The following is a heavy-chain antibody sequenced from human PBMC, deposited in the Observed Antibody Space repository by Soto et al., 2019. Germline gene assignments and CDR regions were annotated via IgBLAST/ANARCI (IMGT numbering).Heavy chain of an antibody. CDR3: ARGVDTAMAY. J-gene: IGHJ4*02. V-gene: IGHV4-34*01. D-gene: IGHD5-18*01. CDR2: INHSGST. CDR1: GGSFSGYY. Sequence: QVQLQQWGAGLLKPSETLSLTCAVYGGSFSGYYWSWIRQPPGKGLEWIGEINHSGSTNYNPSLKSRVTISVDTSKNQFSLKLSSVTAADTAVYYCARGVDTAMAYWGQGTLVTVSS.